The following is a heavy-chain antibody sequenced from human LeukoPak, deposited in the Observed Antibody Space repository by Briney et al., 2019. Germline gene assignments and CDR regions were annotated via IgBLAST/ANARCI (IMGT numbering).Heavy chain of an antibody. V-gene: IGHV3-9*01. J-gene: IGHJ3*02. CDR1: GFIFEDHV. CDR3: VKGGIAEVPGGILHDAFEI. Sequence: GRSLRLSCAASGFIFEDHVMQSGRQPPGKGLEWVSGLTWNSDSIHYADSVKGRFTISRDNAKKSLYLEMNNVTLEDTALYYCVKGGIAEVPGGILHDAFEIWGQGAMVTVSS. D-gene: IGHD2-2*01. CDR2: LTWNSDSI.